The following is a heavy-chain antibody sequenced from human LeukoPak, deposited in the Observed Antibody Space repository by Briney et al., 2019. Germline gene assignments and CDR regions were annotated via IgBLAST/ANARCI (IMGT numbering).Heavy chain of an antibody. Sequence: GGSRGFSCEAPGLTFTTYARTGAGKPQGRGLEWSPGISGSGGSTYYADSVKGRFTISRDNSKNTLYLQMNSLRAEDTAVYYCAKDPDRDTVTHSDYWGQGTLVTVSS. J-gene: IGHJ4*02. CDR3: AKDPDRDTVTHSDY. CDR1: GLTFTTYA. D-gene: IGHD4-17*01. V-gene: IGHV3-23*01. CDR2: ISGSGGST.